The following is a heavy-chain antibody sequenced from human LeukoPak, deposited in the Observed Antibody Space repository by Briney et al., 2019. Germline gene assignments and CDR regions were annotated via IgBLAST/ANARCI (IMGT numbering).Heavy chain of an antibody. CDR3: VLHYDNYYGGRWFDP. J-gene: IGHJ5*02. CDR1: GVTSIDFG. CDR2: TSAIVDTT. Sequence: PRGSLRLSCAPSGVTSIDFGMTWVRQAPGKGQEWVSGTSAIVDTTYYADSVKGRFNSYRDISKNTLYLQMNSQRAEVTAVYYGVLHYDNYYGGRWFDPWGQGTLVTVSS. V-gene: IGHV3-23*01. D-gene: IGHD4-23*01.